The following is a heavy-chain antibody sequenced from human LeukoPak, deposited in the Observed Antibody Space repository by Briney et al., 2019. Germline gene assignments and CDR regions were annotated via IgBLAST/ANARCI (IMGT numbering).Heavy chain of an antibody. CDR3: ARVRSMVRGVIPYYFDY. Sequence: PGGSLRLSCAAPGFTFSSYWMHWVRQAPGKGLVWVSRINSDGSSTSYADSVKGRFTISRDNAKNTLYLQMNSLRAEDTAVYYCARVRSMVRGVIPYYFDYWGQGTPVTVSS. V-gene: IGHV3-74*01. CDR2: INSDGSST. J-gene: IGHJ4*02. D-gene: IGHD3-10*01. CDR1: GFTFSSYW.